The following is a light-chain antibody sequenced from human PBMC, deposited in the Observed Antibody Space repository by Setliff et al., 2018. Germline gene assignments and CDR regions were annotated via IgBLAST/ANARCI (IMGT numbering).Light chain of an antibody. CDR1: SSDVGYYKF. CDR3: SSNADNNILL. J-gene: IGLJ2*01. Sequence: QSVLTQPPSASGSPGQSVTISCTGTSSDVGYYKFVSWYQQHPGKAPKLIIYEVDKRPSGVPDRFSGSKSGNTASLTVSGLQADDEADYYCSSNADNNILLLGGGTKVTVL. V-gene: IGLV2-8*01. CDR2: EVD.